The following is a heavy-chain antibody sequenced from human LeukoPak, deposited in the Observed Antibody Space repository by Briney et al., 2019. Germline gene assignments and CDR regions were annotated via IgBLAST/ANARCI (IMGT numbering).Heavy chain of an antibody. Sequence: RASETLSLTCAVYGGSFSGYYWSWIRQPPGKGLEWIGEINHSGSTNYNPSLKSRVTISVDTSKNQFSLKLSSVTAADTAMYYCARGARGWLQLIRGLRNWFDPWGQGTLVTVSS. CDR3: ARGARGWLQLIRGLRNWFDP. J-gene: IGHJ5*02. D-gene: IGHD5-24*01. V-gene: IGHV4-34*01. CDR1: GGSFSGYY. CDR2: INHSGST.